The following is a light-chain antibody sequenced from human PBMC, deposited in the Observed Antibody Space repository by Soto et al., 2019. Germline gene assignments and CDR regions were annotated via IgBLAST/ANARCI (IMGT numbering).Light chain of an antibody. CDR2: ATS. CDR1: QGIGNW. V-gene: IGKV1-12*01. J-gene: IGKJ3*01. CDR3: KQSSSFPLT. Sequence: DLQITQSPSALSAGVGYRVNTTFRSRQGIGNWLAWYQQKPGKAPKLLIYATSNLQSGVPSRFSGSGSGTDFTLTISSLQTEDFAAYYCKQSSSFPLTFGTWTKVDIK.